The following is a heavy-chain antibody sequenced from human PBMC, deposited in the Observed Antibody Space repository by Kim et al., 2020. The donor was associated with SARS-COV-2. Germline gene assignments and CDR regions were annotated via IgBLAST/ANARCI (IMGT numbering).Heavy chain of an antibody. Sequence: GESLKISCKGSGYSFTSYWISWVRQMPGKGLEWMGRIDPSDSYTNYSPSFQGHVTISADKSISTAYLQWSSLKASDTAMYYCARHGSGCSGGSCYSYYYYGMDVWGQGTTVTVSS. CDR1: GYSFTSYW. V-gene: IGHV5-10-1*01. CDR2: IDPSDSYT. J-gene: IGHJ6*02. D-gene: IGHD2-15*01. CDR3: ARHGSGCSGGSCYSYYYYGMDV.